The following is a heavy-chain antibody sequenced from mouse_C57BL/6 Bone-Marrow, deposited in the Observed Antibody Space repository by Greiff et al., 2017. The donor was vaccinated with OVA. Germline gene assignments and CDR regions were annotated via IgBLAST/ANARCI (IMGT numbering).Heavy chain of an antibody. CDR3: ATGYYYGSSYGAY. CDR2: IHPNSGGT. J-gene: IGHJ3*01. Sequence: QVQLQQPGAELVKPGASVKLSCKASGYTFTSYWMHWVKQRPGQGLEWIGMIHPNSGGTNYNEKFKSKATLTVDKSSSTAYMQLSSLTSEDSAVYYCATGYYYGSSYGAYWGQGTLVTVSA. V-gene: IGHV1-64*01. D-gene: IGHD1-1*01. CDR1: GYTFTSYW.